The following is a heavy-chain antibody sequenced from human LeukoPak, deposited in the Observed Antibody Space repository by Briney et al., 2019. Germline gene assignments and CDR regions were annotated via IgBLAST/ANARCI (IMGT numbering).Heavy chain of an antibody. CDR3: ARARGGRITIFGVVITPDY. CDR2: IYYSGRT. Sequence: SETLSLTCTVSGGSISSSSYYWGWIRQPPGKGLEWIVSIYYSGRTYYNPSLKSRGTISVDTSKNQFSLKLTSVTAADTAVYYCARARGGRITIFGVVITPDYWGQGTLVTVSS. J-gene: IGHJ4*02. V-gene: IGHV4-39*01. D-gene: IGHD3-3*01. CDR1: GGSISSSSYY.